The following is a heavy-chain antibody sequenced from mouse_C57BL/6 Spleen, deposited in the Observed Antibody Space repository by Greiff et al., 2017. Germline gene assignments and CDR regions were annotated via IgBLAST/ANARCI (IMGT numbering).Heavy chain of an antibody. Sequence: EVKLQESGGGLVKPGGSLKLSCAASGFTFSSYAMSWVRQTPEKRLEWVATISDGGSYTYYPDNVKGRFTISRDNAKNNLYLQMSHLKSEDTAMYYCARDSGNWYFDVWGTGTTVTVSS. CDR1: GFTFSSYA. CDR3: ARDSGNWYFDV. CDR2: ISDGGSYT. V-gene: IGHV5-4*01. J-gene: IGHJ1*03. D-gene: IGHD3-2*02.